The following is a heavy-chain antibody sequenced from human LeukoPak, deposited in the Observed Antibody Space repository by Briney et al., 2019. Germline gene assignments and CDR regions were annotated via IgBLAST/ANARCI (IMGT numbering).Heavy chain of an antibody. V-gene: IGHV3-33*01. J-gene: IGHJ4*02. Sequence: QPGRSLRLCCAASGFTFSYYAIHWVRQASGRGLGWGALIWSDGSSKYYADVVKGRITISRDNSKNTVYLQMNSLRAEDTAVYYCARELFSSGSCLDGWGQGTLVTVSS. D-gene: IGHD3-10*01. CDR3: ARELFSSGSCLDG. CDR2: IWSDGSSK. CDR1: GFTFSYYA.